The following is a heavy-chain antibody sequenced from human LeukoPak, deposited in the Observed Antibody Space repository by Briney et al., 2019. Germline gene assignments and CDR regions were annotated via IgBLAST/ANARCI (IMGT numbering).Heavy chain of an antibody. CDR3: ARVVGTNYYYYMDV. CDR1: GFTFDDYG. D-gene: IGHD2-2*01. Sequence: PGGSLRLSCAASGFTFDDYGMSWVRQAPGKGLEWVSGINWNGGSTGYADSVKGRFTISRDNAKNSLYLQMNSLRAEDTALYYCARVVGTNYYYYMDVWGKGTTVTVSS. J-gene: IGHJ6*03. V-gene: IGHV3-20*04. CDR2: INWNGGST.